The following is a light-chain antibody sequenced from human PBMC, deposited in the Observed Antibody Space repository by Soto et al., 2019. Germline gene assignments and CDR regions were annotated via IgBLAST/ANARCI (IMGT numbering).Light chain of an antibody. J-gene: IGLJ1*01. Sequence: QSVLTQAPSVSGTPGQRVTITCSGSSSNIGRNSVNWYQHLPGTAPKLLTHGNNHRPSGVPDRFSGSKSGTSASPAISGLQPEDEADDCCAAWDDSLNEYVFGDGTKLTVL. CDR2: GNN. CDR3: AAWDDSLNEYV. CDR1: SSNIGRNS. V-gene: IGLV1-44*01.